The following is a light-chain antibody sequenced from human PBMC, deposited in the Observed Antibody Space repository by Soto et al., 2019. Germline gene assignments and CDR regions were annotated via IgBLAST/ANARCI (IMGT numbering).Light chain of an antibody. CDR3: QQIYSIPFS. V-gene: IGKV1-39*01. CDR1: QSMRTF. Sequence: DIQMTQSPSSLSASVGDRVTISCRASQSMRTFFNSYQQKPGRAPNLLIIGASSLQRGVPSRFSGSGSGTDFTLTISSLQPEDFATYYCQQIYSIPFSFGGGTKVEIK. CDR2: GAS. J-gene: IGKJ4*01.